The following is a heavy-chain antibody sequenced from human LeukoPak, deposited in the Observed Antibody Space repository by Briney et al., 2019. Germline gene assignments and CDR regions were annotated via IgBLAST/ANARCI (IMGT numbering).Heavy chain of an antibody. Sequence: PGGSLRLSCAASGFTFSNYAMSWVRQAPGKGLEWVANIKQDGSEKYYVDSVKGRFTISRDNAKNSLYLQMNSLRAEDTAVYYCARDRSITMVRRSGDQG. CDR2: IKQDGSEK. CDR3: ARDRSITMVRRS. J-gene: IGHJ1*01. CDR1: GFTFSNYA. V-gene: IGHV3-7*01. D-gene: IGHD3-10*01.